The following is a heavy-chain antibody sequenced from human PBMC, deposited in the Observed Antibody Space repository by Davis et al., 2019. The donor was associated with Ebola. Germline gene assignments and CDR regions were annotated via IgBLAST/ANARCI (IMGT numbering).Heavy chain of an antibody. CDR2: IYSGGST. CDR1: GFTVSSNY. D-gene: IGHD1-1*01. Sequence: GESLKISCAASGFTVSSNYMSWVRHAPGKGLEWVSVIYSGGSTYYADSVKGRFTISRDNSKNTLYLQMNSLRAEDTAVYYCARVKILRQRYWYFDLWGRGTLVTVSS. CDR3: ARVKILRQRYWYFDL. V-gene: IGHV3-53*01. J-gene: IGHJ2*01.